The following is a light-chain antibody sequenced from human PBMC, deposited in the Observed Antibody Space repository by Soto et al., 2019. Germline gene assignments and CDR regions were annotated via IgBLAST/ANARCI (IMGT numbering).Light chain of an antibody. CDR1: QDIGRS. CDR2: DAF. V-gene: IGKV1-16*01. Sequence: DIRMTQSPSSLSASIGDRVTITCRASQDIGRSFAWFQQKPGKAPKSLVYDAFSFQSGVPSRFSVSGSGTDFTLTISGLQPEDFGTYYCQQYQDYPYTFGCGTKVEI. CDR3: QQYQDYPYT. J-gene: IGKJ4*01.